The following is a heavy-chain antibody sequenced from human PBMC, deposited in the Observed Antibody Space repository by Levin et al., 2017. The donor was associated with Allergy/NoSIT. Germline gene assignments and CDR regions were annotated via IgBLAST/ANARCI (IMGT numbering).Heavy chain of an antibody. CDR2: ISSSSSYI. Sequence: GGSLRLSCAASGFTFSSYSMNWVRQAPGKGLEWVSSISSSSSYIYYADSVKGRFTISRDNAKNSLYLQMNSLRAEDTAVYYCARAEDIVVVPAAMVYYYYGMDVWGQGTTVTVSS. J-gene: IGHJ6*02. CDR3: ARAEDIVVVPAAMVYYYYGMDV. D-gene: IGHD2-2*01. CDR1: GFTFSSYS. V-gene: IGHV3-21*01.